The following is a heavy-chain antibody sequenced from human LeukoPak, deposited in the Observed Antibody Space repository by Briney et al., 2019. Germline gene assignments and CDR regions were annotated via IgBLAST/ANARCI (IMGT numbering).Heavy chain of an antibody. CDR1: GYTFTSYG. V-gene: IGHV1-18*01. Sequence: ASVKVSCKASGYTFTSYGISWVRQAHGQELEWMGWISAYNGNTNYAQKLQGRVTMTTDTSTSTAYMELRSLRSDDTAVYYCARESGSYPIRTFDYWGQGTLVTVSS. D-gene: IGHD1-26*01. CDR3: ARESGSYPIRTFDY. CDR2: ISAYNGNT. J-gene: IGHJ4*02.